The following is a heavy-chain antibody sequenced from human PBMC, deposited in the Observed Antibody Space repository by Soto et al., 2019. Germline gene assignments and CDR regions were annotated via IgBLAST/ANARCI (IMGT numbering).Heavy chain of an antibody. CDR1: GFTFSSYA. J-gene: IGHJ4*02. V-gene: IGHV3-23*01. Sequence: GGSRRFSCAASGFTFSSYAMSWVRQAPGKGLEWVSATSGSGGSTYYADSVKGRFTISRDNSKNTLYLQMHSLRAEDTAVYYCAKDPGSGSYSKGGWGQGTLVTVSS. CDR2: TSGSGGST. D-gene: IGHD3-10*01. CDR3: AKDPGSGSYSKGG.